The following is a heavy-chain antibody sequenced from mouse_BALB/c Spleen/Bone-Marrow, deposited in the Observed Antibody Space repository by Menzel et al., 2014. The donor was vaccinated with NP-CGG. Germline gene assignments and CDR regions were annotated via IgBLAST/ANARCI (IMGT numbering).Heavy chain of an antibody. CDR1: GYSFTGYT. CDR3: ARSGRPFAMDY. J-gene: IGHJ4*01. V-gene: IGHV1-18*01. CDR2: INPYNGDT. D-gene: IGHD2-12*01. Sequence: EVQGVESGPELVKPGASPKISCKTSGYSFTGYTLYWVKQSHGKNLQWIGLINPYNGDTNYNQKFKDKATLTVDRSSSTAYMELLSLTSEDSAVYYCARSGRPFAMDYWGQGTSVTVSS.